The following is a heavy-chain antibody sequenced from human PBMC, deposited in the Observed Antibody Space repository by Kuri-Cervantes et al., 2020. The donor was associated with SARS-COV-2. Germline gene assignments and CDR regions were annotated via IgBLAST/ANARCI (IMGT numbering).Heavy chain of an antibody. V-gene: IGHV3-21*04. J-gene: IGHJ4*02. CDR3: AKVDPPVEWELPVSYFDY. CDR1: GFTFSSYS. CDR2: ISSSSSYI. Sequence: GGSLRLSCAASGFTFSSYSMNWVRQAPGKGLEWVSSISSSSSYIYYADSVKGRFTISRDNSKNTLYLQMNSLRAEDTAVYYCAKVDPPVEWELPVSYFDYWGQGTLVTVSS. D-gene: IGHD1-26*01.